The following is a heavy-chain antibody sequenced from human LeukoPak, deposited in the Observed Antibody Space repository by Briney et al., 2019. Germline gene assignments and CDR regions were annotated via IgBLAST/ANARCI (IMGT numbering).Heavy chain of an antibody. D-gene: IGHD1-14*01. CDR2: IYYSGST. CDR1: GGSISSYY. J-gene: IGHJ5*02. CDR3: ARAPQVFGISWFDP. Sequence: PSETLSLTCTVSGGSISSYYWSWIRQPPGERLEWIGYIYYSGSTNYNPSLMSRVTISVDTSKNQFSLKLSSVTAADTAVYYCARAPQVFGISWFDPWGQGTLVTVSS. V-gene: IGHV4-59*01.